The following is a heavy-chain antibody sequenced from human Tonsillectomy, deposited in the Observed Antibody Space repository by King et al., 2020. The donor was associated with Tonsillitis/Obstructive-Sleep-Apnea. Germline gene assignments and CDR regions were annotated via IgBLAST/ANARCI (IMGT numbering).Heavy chain of an antibody. Sequence: QLQESGPGLVKPSETLSLTCTVSGGSISSSSYYWGWIRQPPGKGLEWIGSIYYSGSTYYNPSLKSRVTISVDTSKNQFSLKLSSVTAADTAVYYCAITAKIRGVIICAKSGAFDIWGQGTMVTVSS. V-gene: IGHV4-39*01. CDR2: IYYSGST. D-gene: IGHD3-10*01. CDR3: AITAKIRGVIICAKSGAFDI. J-gene: IGHJ3*02. CDR1: GGSISSSSYY.